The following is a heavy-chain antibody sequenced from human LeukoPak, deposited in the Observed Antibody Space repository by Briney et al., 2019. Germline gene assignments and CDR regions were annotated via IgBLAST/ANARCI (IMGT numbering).Heavy chain of an antibody. V-gene: IGHV4-38-2*02. CDR2: IHHSEST. J-gene: IGHJ5*02. CDR3: ARHLDSYVGHLDP. D-gene: IGHD3/OR15-3a*01. Sequence: SETLSLTCTVSGYSISSGYYWGWIRQPPGKGLEWIASIHHSESTYYNPSLKSRVTISVDTSKNQFSLKLSSVTAADTAVYYCARHLDSYVGHLDPWGQGTLVTVSS. CDR1: GYSISSGYY.